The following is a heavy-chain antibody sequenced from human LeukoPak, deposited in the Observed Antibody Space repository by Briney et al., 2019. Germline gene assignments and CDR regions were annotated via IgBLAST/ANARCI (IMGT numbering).Heavy chain of an antibody. CDR3: ARDEIGYCSSASCYVDY. CDR1: GYTFTSYG. CDR2: ISAYNGNT. D-gene: IGHD2-2*01. Sequence: ASVKVSCKASGYTFTSYGISWVRQAPGQGLEWMGWISAYNGNTNYAQKLQGRVTMTTDTSTSTAYMQLSRLRSDDTAVYYCARDEIGYCSSASCYVDYWGQGTLVTVSS. V-gene: IGHV1-18*01. J-gene: IGHJ4*02.